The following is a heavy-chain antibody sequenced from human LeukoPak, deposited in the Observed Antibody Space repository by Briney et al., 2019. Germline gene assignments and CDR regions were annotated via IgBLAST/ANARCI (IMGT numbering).Heavy chain of an antibody. CDR1: GGSISSYY. D-gene: IGHD6-13*01. CDR3: ARGSSSSTEFDY. CDR2: IYSSGST. Sequence: SETLSLTCTVSGGSISSYYWSWIRQPAGKGLEWIGRIYSSGSTNYSPSLQSRVTISVDKSKNQFSLKVSSVTAADTAVYYCARGSSSSTEFDYWGQGTLVTASS. V-gene: IGHV4-4*07. J-gene: IGHJ4*02.